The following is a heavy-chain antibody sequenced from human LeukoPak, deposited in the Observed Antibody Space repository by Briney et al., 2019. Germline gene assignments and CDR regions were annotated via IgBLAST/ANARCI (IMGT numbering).Heavy chain of an antibody. CDR2: IGSSSSYT. V-gene: IGHV3-11*05. J-gene: IGHJ4*02. D-gene: IGHD6-19*01. CDR3: ARDRGAVAATWFDY. Sequence: TGGSLRLSCAASGFTFSDNYMSWIRQAPGKGLEWVSCIGSSSSYTNYADSVKGRFTISRDNAKNSLYLQMDGLRAEDTAVYYCARDRGAVAATWFDYWGQGTLVTVSS. CDR1: GFTFSDNY.